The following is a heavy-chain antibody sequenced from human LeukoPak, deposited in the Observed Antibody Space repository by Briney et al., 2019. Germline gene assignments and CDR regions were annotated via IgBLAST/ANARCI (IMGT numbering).Heavy chain of an antibody. CDR3: AADPMYYYDSSGYCHFDY. Sequence: GTSVKVSCKASGFTFTSSAMQWVRQARGQRLEWIGWIVVSSGNTNYAQKFQERVTITRDMSTSTAYMELSSLRSEDTAVYYCAADPMYYYDSSGYCHFDYWGQGTLVTVSS. V-gene: IGHV1-58*02. CDR1: GFTFTSSA. D-gene: IGHD3-22*01. CDR2: IVVSSGNT. J-gene: IGHJ4*02.